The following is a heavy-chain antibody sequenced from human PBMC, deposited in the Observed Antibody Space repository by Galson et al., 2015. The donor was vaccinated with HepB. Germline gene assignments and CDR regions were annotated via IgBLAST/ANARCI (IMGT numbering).Heavy chain of an antibody. V-gene: IGHV3-74*01. D-gene: IGHD2-2*01. Sequence: SLRLSCAASGFTFNNYWMHWVRQVPGKGLEWVSRIKTDGSTTAYTDSVKGRFTISRDNAKNTLYLQMNNLRAEDTAVYFCARNAQLQLLHIYYYYYYMDVWGKGTTVTVSS. J-gene: IGHJ6*03. CDR3: ARNAQLQLLHIYYYYYYMDV. CDR2: IKTDGSTT. CDR1: GFTFNNYW.